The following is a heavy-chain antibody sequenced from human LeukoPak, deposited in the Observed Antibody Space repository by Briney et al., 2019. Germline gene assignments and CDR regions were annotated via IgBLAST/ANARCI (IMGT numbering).Heavy chain of an antibody. D-gene: IGHD2-15*01. J-gene: IGHJ3*02. CDR1: GGSISSSSYY. Sequence: PSETLSLTCTVSGGSISSSSYYWGWIRQPPGKGLEWIGSIYYSGSTYYNPSLKSRVTISVDTSKNQFSLKLSSVTAADTAVYYCARPVTGYCSGGSCSGAYDAFDIWGQGTMVTVSS. CDR2: IYYSGST. V-gene: IGHV4-39*01. CDR3: ARPVTGYCSGGSCSGAYDAFDI.